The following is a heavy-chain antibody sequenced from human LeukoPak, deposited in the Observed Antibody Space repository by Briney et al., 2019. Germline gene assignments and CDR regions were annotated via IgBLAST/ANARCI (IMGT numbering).Heavy chain of an antibody. CDR1: GGSISSANYY. D-gene: IGHD1-1*01. CDR2: IYTSGST. CDR3: ARDTKN. V-gene: IGHV4-61*02. J-gene: IGHJ4*02. Sequence: SETLSLTCTVSGGSISSANYYWSWIRQPAGKGLEWIGRIYTSGSTNYNPSLKSRVTISIDTSKNHFSLKLNSVTAADTAVYYCARDTKNWGQGTLVTVSS.